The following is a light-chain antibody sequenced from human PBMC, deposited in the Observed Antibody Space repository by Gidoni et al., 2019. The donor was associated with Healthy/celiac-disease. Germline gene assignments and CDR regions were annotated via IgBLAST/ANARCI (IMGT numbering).Light chain of an antibody. CDR2: AAS. V-gene: IGKV1-27*01. J-gene: IGKJ1*01. CDR1: QGISHY. CDR3: QKYNSDPWT. Sequence: DIQITQSPSSLSASVGDRVTIPCRASQGISHYLAWYQQKPGKVPKVLIYAASTLQSGVPSRFSGSGSGTDFTLTISSLQPEDVATYYCQKYNSDPWTFGQGTKVEIK.